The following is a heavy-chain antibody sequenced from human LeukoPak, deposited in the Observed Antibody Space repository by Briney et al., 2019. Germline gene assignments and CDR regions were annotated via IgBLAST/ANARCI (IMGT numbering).Heavy chain of an antibody. Sequence: GGSLRLSCAASGFTFSSYAMSWVRQAPGKGLEWVSAISGSGGSTYYADSVKGRFTISRDNAKNSLYLQMNSLRAEDTALYYCARQGDGYNYYFDYWGQGTLVTVSS. CDR3: ARQGDGYNYYFDY. V-gene: IGHV3-23*01. CDR2: ISGSGGST. D-gene: IGHD5-24*01. J-gene: IGHJ4*02. CDR1: GFTFSSYA.